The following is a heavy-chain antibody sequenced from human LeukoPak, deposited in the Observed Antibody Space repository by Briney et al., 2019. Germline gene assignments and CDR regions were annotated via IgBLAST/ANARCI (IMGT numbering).Heavy chain of an antibody. V-gene: IGHV4-38-2*02. CDR3: ARDGHSAHDGL. Sequence: PSETLSLTCTVSGYSISSGYHWGWIRQPPGKGLEWIGSIYHSGSTYCNPSLKSRVTISVDTSKNQFSLKLSSVTAADTAVYYCARDGHSAHDGLWGQGTLVTVSS. CDR2: IYHSGST. CDR1: GYSISSGYH. D-gene: IGHD5-12*01. J-gene: IGHJ4*02.